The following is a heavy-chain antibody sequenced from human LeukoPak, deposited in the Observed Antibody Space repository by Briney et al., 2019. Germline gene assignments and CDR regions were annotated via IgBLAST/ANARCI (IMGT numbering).Heavy chain of an antibody. D-gene: IGHD3-16*01. J-gene: IGHJ4*02. CDR2: IHPNSAGT. CDR1: GYTFTGYY. V-gene: IGHV1-2*02. CDR3: ASLGPDTFGGVIES. Sequence: ASVKVSCKASGYTFTGYYMHWVRQAPGQGLEWMGWIHPNSAGTNYAQKFQGRVTITRDTSISTAYMELSRLRSDDTAVYYCASLGPDTFGGVIESWGQGTLVTVSS.